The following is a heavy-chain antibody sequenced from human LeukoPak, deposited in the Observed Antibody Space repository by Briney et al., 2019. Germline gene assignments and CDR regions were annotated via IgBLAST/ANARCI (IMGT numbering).Heavy chain of an antibody. Sequence: GGSLRLSCAASGFIFTDYYMSWIRQAPGRGLEWVSYISISGNYISYAASVQGRFTISRDNVKNSVYLQMNSLRAEDTAVYYCARRAVAGYYFDSWGLGTLVAVSS. J-gene: IGHJ4*02. CDR2: ISISGNYI. D-gene: IGHD6-19*01. CDR3: ARRAVAGYYFDS. V-gene: IGHV3-11*01. CDR1: GFIFTDYY.